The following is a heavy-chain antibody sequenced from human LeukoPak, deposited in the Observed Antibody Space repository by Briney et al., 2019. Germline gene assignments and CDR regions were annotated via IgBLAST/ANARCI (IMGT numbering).Heavy chain of an antibody. CDR2: IYYSGST. J-gene: IGHJ4*02. CDR3: ARDRPLGYCSSTSCYTLDY. CDR1: GGSISSYY. D-gene: IGHD2-2*01. V-gene: IGHV4-59*12. Sequence: SEALSLTCTVSGGSISSYYWSWIRQPPGKGLEWIGYIYYSGSTNYNPSLKSRVTISVDTSKNQFSLKLSSVTAADTAVYYCARDRPLGYCSSTSCYTLDYWGQGTLVTVSS.